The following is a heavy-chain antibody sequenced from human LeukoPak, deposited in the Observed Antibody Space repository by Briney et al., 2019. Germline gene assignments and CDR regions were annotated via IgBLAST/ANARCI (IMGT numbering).Heavy chain of an antibody. CDR3: ARAPTYCSSTSCYYYYGMDV. CDR1: GFTFSSYG. Sequence: GGSLRLSCAASGFTFSSYGMHWVRQAPGKGLEWVAVIWYDGSNKYYADSVKGRFTISRDNSKNTLYLQMNSLRAEDTAVYYCARAPTYCSSTSCYYYYGMDVWGQGTTVTVSS. CDR2: IWYDGSNK. D-gene: IGHD2-2*01. J-gene: IGHJ6*02. V-gene: IGHV3-33*01.